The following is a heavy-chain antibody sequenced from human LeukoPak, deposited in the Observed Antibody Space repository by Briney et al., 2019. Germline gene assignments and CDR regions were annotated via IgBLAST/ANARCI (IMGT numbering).Heavy chain of an antibody. CDR1: GFRFTNYG. D-gene: IGHD1-26*01. CDR2: ISHDGFNK. CDR3: AKREYSGSYYYFYYFGLDV. J-gene: IGHJ6*02. Sequence: PGGSLRLSCAASGFRFTNYGMMWVRQAPGKGLEWVALISHDGFNKYYADSVRRRFAISRDDSKNTLYLEMNNLRGEDSAVYYCAKREYSGSYYYFYYFGLDVWGHGTTVAVSS. V-gene: IGHV3-30*18.